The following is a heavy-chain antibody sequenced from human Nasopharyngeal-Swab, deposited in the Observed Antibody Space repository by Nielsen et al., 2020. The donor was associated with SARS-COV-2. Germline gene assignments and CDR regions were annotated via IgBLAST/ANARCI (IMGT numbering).Heavy chain of an antibody. CDR3: AKDKRVVTYYFDY. D-gene: IGHD3-22*01. CDR1: GFTFDDYA. J-gene: IGHJ4*02. CDR2: ISWNSGSI. V-gene: IGHV3-9*03. Sequence: GGSLRLSCAASGFTFDDYAMHWVRQAPGKGLEWVSGISWNSGSIGYADSVKGRFTISRDNAKNSLYLQMNSLRAEDMALYYCAKDKRVVTYYFDYWGQGTLVTVSS.